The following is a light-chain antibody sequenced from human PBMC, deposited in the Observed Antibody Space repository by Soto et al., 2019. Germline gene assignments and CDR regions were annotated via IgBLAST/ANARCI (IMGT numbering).Light chain of an antibody. CDR3: QQYYSTPHLT. CDR2: WAS. Sequence: DIVMTQSPDSLAVSLGERATINCKSSQSVLYSSNNKNYLAWYQQKPGQPPKLLIYWASTRESGVPDRFSGSGSGTDFTLTISSLQAEDVAVYYYQQYYSTPHLTFGGGTKVEIK. J-gene: IGKJ4*01. CDR1: QSVLYSSNNKNY. V-gene: IGKV4-1*01.